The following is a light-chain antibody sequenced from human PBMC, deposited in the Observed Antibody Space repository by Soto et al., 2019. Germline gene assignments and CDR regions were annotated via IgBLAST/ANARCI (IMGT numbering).Light chain of an antibody. CDR1: QGIATG. CDR3: QQLNTLPFT. Sequence: IQGTQSPSSLSASLGDTVTISCRASQGIATGLAWYQQKPGAPPKLLIYDASTLERGIPSRFSGSGSGTEFTLTISGLLPEDFATYHCQQLNTLPFTFGQGTRLEIK. J-gene: IGKJ5*01. V-gene: IGKV1-13*02. CDR2: DAS.